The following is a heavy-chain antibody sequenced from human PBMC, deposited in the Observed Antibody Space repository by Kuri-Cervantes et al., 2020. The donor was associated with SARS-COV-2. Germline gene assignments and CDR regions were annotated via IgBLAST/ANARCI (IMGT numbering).Heavy chain of an antibody. D-gene: IGHD3-22*01. CDR2: IKQDGSEK. CDR3: ARDIIYYDSSGYYYSDLGPHDAFDI. V-gene: IGHV3-7*01. Sequence: GESLKISCAASGFTFSGYSMNWVRQAPGKGLEWVANIKQDGSEKYYVDSVKGRFTISRDNAKNSLYLQMNSLRAEDTAVYYCARDIIYYDSSGYYYSDLGPHDAFDIWGQGTMVTVSS. CDR1: GFTFSGYS. J-gene: IGHJ3*02.